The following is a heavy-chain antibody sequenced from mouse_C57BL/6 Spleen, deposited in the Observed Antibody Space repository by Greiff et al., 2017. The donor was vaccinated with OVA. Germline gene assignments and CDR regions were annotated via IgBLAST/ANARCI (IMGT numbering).Heavy chain of an antibody. CDR1: GFTFSSYT. J-gene: IGHJ3*01. CDR3: ARHNDGYYLAY. CDR2: ISGGGGNT. D-gene: IGHD2-3*01. V-gene: IGHV5-9*01. Sequence: DVKLVESGGGLVKPGGSLKLSCAASGFTFSSYTMSWVRQTPEKRLEWVATISGGGGNTYYPDSVKGRFTISRDNAKNTLYLQMSSLRSEDTALYYCARHNDGYYLAYWGQGTLVTVSA.